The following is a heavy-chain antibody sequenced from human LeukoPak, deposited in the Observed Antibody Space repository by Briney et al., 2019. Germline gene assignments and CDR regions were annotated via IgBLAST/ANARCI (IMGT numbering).Heavy chain of an antibody. D-gene: IGHD3-16*01. CDR3: ARGGHSSFDY. J-gene: IGHJ4*02. CDR2: ITSDGRNI. V-gene: IGHV3-74*01. Sequence: GGSLRLSCAASGFTFSNFWLHWVRQAPGKGLEWVSRITSDGRNINYADSVQGRFTISRDNAKNTLYLQMNSLRAEDTAVYYCARGGHSSFDYWGQGALVTVSS. CDR1: GFTFSNFW.